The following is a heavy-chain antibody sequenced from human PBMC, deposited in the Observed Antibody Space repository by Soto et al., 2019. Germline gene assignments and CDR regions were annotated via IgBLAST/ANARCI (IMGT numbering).Heavy chain of an antibody. CDR2: INPDNGGT. J-gene: IGHJ5*02. CDR3: ARGRKTTATVGGDFDP. CDR1: GYTFTDYY. Sequence: QVQLVQSGAEVKKPGASVKVSCKTSGYTFTDYYVHWVRQAPGHGLEWMGWINPDNGGTNHAQKFQDWVTLTRDTSITTTYMARSRLKSDDTAVYYCARGRKTTATVGGDFDPWGQGTLVSVSS. D-gene: IGHD4-4*01. V-gene: IGHV1-2*04.